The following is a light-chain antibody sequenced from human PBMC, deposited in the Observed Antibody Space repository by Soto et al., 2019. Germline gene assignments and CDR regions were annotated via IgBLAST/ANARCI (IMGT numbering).Light chain of an antibody. Sequence: EIVLTQSPGIMYLSPGERATLSCRASQSVGRSYLAWYQQKPGQSPRLLIFGTSIRATGIPDRFSGGGSGADFTLAICRLDPEDFAVYYCQQYDSLPPWTFGQGTRVEVK. CDR2: GTS. J-gene: IGKJ1*01. V-gene: IGKV3-20*01. CDR3: QQYDSLPPWT. CDR1: QSVGRSY.